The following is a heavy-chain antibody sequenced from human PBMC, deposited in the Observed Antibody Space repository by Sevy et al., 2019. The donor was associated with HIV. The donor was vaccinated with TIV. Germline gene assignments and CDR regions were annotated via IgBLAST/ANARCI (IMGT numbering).Heavy chain of an antibody. CDR1: GYTFTGDY. CDR3: ARDGGGGITNSGMDV. D-gene: IGHD2-15*01. J-gene: IGHJ6*02. CDR2: VFPNSGGT. Sequence: ASVKVSCKASGYTFTGDYLHWVRQAPGHGLEWMGRVFPNSGGTNYAQKFQGRVTMTRDTSISTAYMELSRLRSDDTAVYYCARDGGGGITNSGMDVWGQGTTVTVSS. V-gene: IGHV1-2*06.